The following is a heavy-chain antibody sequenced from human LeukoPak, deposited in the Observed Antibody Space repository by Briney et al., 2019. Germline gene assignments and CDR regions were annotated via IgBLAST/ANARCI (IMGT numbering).Heavy chain of an antibody. D-gene: IGHD3-10*01. Sequence: PSETLSLTCTVSGGSISSYYWSWIRQPAGKGLEWIGRIHTSGSTNYNPSLKSRVTMSVDTSKNQFSLKLSSVTAADTAVYYCARGGQGSGSWSFDYWGQGTLVTVSS. CDR1: GGSISSYY. V-gene: IGHV4-4*07. CDR2: IHTSGST. CDR3: ARGGQGSGSWSFDY. J-gene: IGHJ4*02.